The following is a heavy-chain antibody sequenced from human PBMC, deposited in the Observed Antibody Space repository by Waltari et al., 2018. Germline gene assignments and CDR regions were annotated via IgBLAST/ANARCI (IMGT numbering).Heavy chain of an antibody. CDR1: GGSISSYY. Sequence: QVQLQESGPGLVKPSETLSLTCTVSGGSISSYYWSWIRQPPGKGLEWIGYIYYSGSTSYNPSLKSRVTISVDTSKNQFSLKLSSVTAADTAVYYCASTYPGKDLPGFDYWGQGTLVTVSS. D-gene: IGHD1-26*01. V-gene: IGHV4-59*01. J-gene: IGHJ4*02. CDR2: IYYSGST. CDR3: ASTYPGKDLPGFDY.